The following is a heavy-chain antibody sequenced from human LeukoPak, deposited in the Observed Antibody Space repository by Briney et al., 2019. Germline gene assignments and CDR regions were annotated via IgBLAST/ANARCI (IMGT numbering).Heavy chain of an antibody. CDR2: IYHSGST. CDR1: GYSISSGYY. D-gene: IGHD6-19*01. Sequence: SETLSLTCAVSGYSISSGYYWGWIRQPPGKGLEWIGSIYHSGSTYYNPSLKSRVTISVDTSKNQFSLKLSSVTAADTAVYYCARKGVAVASFDYWGQGALVTVSS. J-gene: IGHJ4*02. V-gene: IGHV4-38-2*01. CDR3: ARKGVAVASFDY.